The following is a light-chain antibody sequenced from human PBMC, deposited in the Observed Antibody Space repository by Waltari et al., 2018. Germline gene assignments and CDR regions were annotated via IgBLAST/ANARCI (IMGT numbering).Light chain of an antibody. V-gene: IGKV1-39*01. CDR2: GTS. CDR1: QSISSD. CDR3: QQSYSTPPT. J-gene: IGKJ4*01. Sequence: DIQMTQSPSSLSAYVGARVTITCRASQSISSDLKWYQQKPGKAPKLLISGTSNLQSGVPSGFSGSGSGTDFTLTINSLQPLDSATYYCQQSYSTPPTFGGGTKVEI.